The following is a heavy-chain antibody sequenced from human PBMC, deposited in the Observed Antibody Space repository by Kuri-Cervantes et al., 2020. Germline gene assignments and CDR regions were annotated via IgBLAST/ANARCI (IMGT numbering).Heavy chain of an antibody. D-gene: IGHD6-13*01. CDR2: ISSSGSTI. CDR1: GFTFSDYY. V-gene: IGHV3-11*01. Sequence: GESLKISCAASGFTFSDYYMSWIRQAPGKGLEWVSYISSSGSTIYYADSVKGRFTISRDNAKNSLYLQMNSLGAEDTAVYYCARAGYSSSWKSGYNWFDPWGQGTLVTVSS. CDR3: ARAGYSSSWKSGYNWFDP. J-gene: IGHJ5*02.